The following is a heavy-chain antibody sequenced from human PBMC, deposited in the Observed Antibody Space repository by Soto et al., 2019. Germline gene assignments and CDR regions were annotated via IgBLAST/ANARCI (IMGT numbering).Heavy chain of an antibody. Sequence: QVQLVESGGGVVQPGRSLRLSCAASGFTFSTYAMHWVRQAPGKGLQWVTLISYDGSLKYYADTVKGRFTISRDNSKNTLYLQMNGLRAEDTAVYYCARDKWVVVPAAAISYYYGMDVWGQGTTVTVSS. V-gene: IGHV3-30-3*01. CDR3: ARDKWVVVPAAAISYYYGMDV. CDR1: GFTFSTYA. D-gene: IGHD2-2*01. J-gene: IGHJ6*02. CDR2: ISYDGSLK.